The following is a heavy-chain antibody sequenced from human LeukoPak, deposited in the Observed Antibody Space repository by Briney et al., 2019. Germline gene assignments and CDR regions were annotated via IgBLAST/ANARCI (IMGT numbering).Heavy chain of an antibody. CDR1: GFAFRSYV. CDR2: ITGDGGGT. Sequence: GGSLRLSCAASGFAFRSYVMSWVRQAPGKGLEWVSAITGDGGGTNHADSVKGRFTISRDNSKNTLYLQMNSLRAEDTAVYYCAKETSSGNFVTIDCWGQGTLVTVSS. V-gene: IGHV3-23*01. J-gene: IGHJ4*02. D-gene: IGHD1-26*01. CDR3: AKETSSGNFVTIDC.